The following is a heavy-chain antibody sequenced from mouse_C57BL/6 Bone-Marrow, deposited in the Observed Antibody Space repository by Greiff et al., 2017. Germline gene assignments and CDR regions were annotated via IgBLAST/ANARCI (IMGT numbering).Heavy chain of an antibody. V-gene: IGHV1-81*01. J-gene: IGHJ3*01. D-gene: IGHD1-1*01. CDR2: IYPRSGNT. CDR3: ATSSSAWFAY. Sequence: QVQLQQSGAELARPGASVKLSCKASGYTFTSYGISWVKQRTGQGLEWIGEIYPRSGNTYYNEKFKGKATLTADKSSSTAYMELRSLTSEDSAVYFCATSSSAWFAYWGQGTLVTVSA. CDR1: GYTFTSYG.